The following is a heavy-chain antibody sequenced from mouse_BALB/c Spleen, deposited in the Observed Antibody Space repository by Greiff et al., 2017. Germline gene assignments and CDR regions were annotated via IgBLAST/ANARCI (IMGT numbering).Heavy chain of an antibody. CDR2: IDPANGNT. J-gene: IGHJ4*01. V-gene: IGHV14-3*02. CDR1: GFNIKDTY. CDR3: ANLPTFAMDY. Sequence: EVKLQQSGAELVKPGASVKLSCTASGFNIKDTYMHWVKQRPEQGLEWIGRIDPANGNTKYDPKFQGKATITADTSSNTAYLQLSSLTSEDTAVYYCANLPTFAMDYWGQGTSVTVSS. D-gene: IGHD1-1*01.